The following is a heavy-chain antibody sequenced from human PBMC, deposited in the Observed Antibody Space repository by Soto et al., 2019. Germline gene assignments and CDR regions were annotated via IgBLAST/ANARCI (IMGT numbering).Heavy chain of an antibody. V-gene: IGHV4-39*01. CDR2: IYYSGST. CDR1: GGSISSSSYY. Sequence: SETLSLTCTVSGGSISSSSYYWGWIRQPPGKGLEWIGSIYYSGSTYYNPSLKSRVTISVDTSKNQFSLKLSSVTAADTAVYYCARHRYYNRPDFDYWGQGTLVTVSS. CDR3: ARHRYYNRPDFDY. D-gene: IGHD1-26*01. J-gene: IGHJ4*02.